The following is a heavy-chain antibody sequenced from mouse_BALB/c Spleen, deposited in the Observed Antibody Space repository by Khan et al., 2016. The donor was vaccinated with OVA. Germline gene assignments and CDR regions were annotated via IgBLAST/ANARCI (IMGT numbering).Heavy chain of an antibody. V-gene: IGHV1S136*01. Sequence: QLQQPGPELVKPGASVKMSCKASGYTFTSYVMHWLRQKSGQGLEWIGYIYPYNDDTKYNEKFKGKTTLTSDKSSSTAYMELSSLTSEDSAVYYCAKNYRYDVYFDYWGQGTTLTVSS. CDR3: AKNYRYDVYFDY. D-gene: IGHD2-14*01. CDR1: GYTFTSYV. J-gene: IGHJ2*01. CDR2: IYPYNDDT.